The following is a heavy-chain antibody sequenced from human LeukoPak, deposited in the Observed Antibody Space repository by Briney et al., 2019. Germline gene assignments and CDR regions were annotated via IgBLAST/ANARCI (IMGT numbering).Heavy chain of an antibody. Sequence: PGGSLRLSCAASGFPFSTYSMNWVRQAPGKRLEWVSYISTTSSTIDYADSVKGRFTISRDNAKNSLHLQMNSLRGEDTAVYYCASFLRITFGGVVVVPSRLDYWGQGTLVTVSS. D-gene: IGHD3-16*02. V-gene: IGHV3-48*01. CDR2: ISTTSSTI. J-gene: IGHJ4*02. CDR1: GFPFSTYS. CDR3: ASFLRITFGGVVVVPSRLDY.